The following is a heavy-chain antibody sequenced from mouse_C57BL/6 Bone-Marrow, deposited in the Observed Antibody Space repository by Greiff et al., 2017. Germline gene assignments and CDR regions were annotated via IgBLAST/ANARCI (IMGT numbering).Heavy chain of an antibody. V-gene: IGHV1-15*01. CDR1: GYTFTDYE. D-gene: IGHD2-12*01. CDR2: IDPETGGT. CDR3: TRPYYNDFDY. Sequence: QVQLQQSGAELVRPGASVTLSCKASGYTFTDYEMHWVKQTPVHGLEWIGAIDPETGGTAYNQKFKGKAILTADKSSSTAYMELRSLTSEDSAGYYCTRPYYNDFDYWGQGTTLTVSS. J-gene: IGHJ2*01.